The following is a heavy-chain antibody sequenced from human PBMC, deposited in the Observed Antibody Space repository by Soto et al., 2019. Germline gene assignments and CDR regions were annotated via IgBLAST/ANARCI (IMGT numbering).Heavy chain of an antibody. V-gene: IGHV3-72*01. D-gene: IGHD2-15*01. CDR2: IRNEANSYTA. CDR1: GFTFSDHY. J-gene: IGHJ3*02. CDR3: TRVPTPVPAAIDI. Sequence: GSLRLSCAASGFTFSDHYMDWVRQAPGKGLDWVGRIRNEANSYTAVYAASVTGRFTMSRDDSKNSLYLQMDSLKTEDTAVYYCTRVPTPVPAAIDIWGQGTMVTVSS.